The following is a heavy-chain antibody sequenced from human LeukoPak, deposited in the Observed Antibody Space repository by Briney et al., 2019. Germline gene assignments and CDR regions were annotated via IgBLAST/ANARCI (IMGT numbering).Heavy chain of an antibody. D-gene: IGHD6-13*01. J-gene: IGHJ5*02. V-gene: IGHV4-39*07. CDR2: IYYSGST. CDR3: ARGRRVFGSSWYVGWFDP. CDR1: GGSISGSSYY. Sequence: SETLSLTCTVSGGSISGSSYYWGWIRQPPGKGLEWIGSIYYSGSTYYNPSLKSRVTISVDTSKNQFSLKLSSVTAADTAVYYCARGRRVFGSSWYVGWFDPWGQGTLVTVSS.